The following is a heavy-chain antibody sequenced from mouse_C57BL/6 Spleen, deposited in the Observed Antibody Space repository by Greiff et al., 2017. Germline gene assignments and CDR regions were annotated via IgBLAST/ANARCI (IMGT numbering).Heavy chain of an antibody. V-gene: IGHV5-12*01. Sequence: EVKLVESGGGLVQPGGSLKLSCAASGFTFSDYYMYWVRQTPEKRLEWVAYISNGGGSTYYPDTVKGRFTISRDNAKNTLYLQMSRLKSEDTAMYYCARRGSGYGFAYWGQGTLVTVSA. CDR2: ISNGGGST. D-gene: IGHD3-2*02. CDR3: ARRGSGYGFAY. CDR1: GFTFSDYY. J-gene: IGHJ3*01.